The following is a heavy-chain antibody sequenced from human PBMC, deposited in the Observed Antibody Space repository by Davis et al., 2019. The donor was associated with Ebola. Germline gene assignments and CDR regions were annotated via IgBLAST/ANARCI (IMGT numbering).Heavy chain of an antibody. J-gene: IGHJ1*01. Sequence: ASLLVSCNVSGYTLSELSIHWLLQAPGKGLEWMGGFDPEDGETIYTQRFRGRVTMTEDTSTDTAYMELSSLRSEDTAVYYCATPSFSSLGVAREFQHWGQGTLVTVSS. D-gene: IGHD6-19*01. CDR1: GYTLSELS. V-gene: IGHV1-24*01. CDR3: ATPSFSSLGVAREFQH. CDR2: FDPEDGET.